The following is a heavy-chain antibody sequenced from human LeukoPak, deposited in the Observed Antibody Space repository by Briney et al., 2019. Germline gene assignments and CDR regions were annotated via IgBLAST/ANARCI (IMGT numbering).Heavy chain of an antibody. D-gene: IGHD2-2*01. CDR3: AICSSTSCYDALDYYYMDV. J-gene: IGHJ6*03. V-gene: IGHV1-46*01. CDR1: GYTFTSYY. CDR2: INPSGGST. Sequence: GASVKVSCKASGYTFTSYYMHWVRQAPGQGLEWMGIINPSGGSTSYAQKFQGRVTMTRDVSTSTVYMELSSLRSEDTAVYYCAICSSTSCYDALDYYYMDVWGKGTTVTVSS.